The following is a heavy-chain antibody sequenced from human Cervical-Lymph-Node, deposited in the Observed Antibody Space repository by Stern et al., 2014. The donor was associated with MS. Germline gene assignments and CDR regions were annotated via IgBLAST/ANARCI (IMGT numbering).Heavy chain of an antibody. CDR2: IYHSGST. Sequence: VQLVESGSGQAKPSQTLSLTCAVSGGSISSGGSSWNWIRQPPGKGLEWIGFIYHSGSTHYNPSLKGRVFISLDTSKKQFPLNLRSVTAADTAVYYCARGGVIYTQDRNGFDVWGQGTMVTVSS. D-gene: IGHD2-21*01. CDR1: GGSISSGGSS. J-gene: IGHJ3*01. V-gene: IGHV4-30-2*01. CDR3: ARGGVIYTQDRNGFDV.